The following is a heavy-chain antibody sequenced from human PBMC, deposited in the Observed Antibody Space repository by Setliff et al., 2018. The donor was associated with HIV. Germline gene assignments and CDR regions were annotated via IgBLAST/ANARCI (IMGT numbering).Heavy chain of an antibody. J-gene: IGHJ6*03. CDR3: ASSGYNYGGYYMDV. CDR2: ISGGSTSHM. D-gene: IGHD5-18*01. V-gene: IGHV3-11*03. CDR1: GFTFSDHY. Sequence: GGSRLSCAASGFTFSDHYMSWIRQAPGKGLEWVSYISGGSTSHMNYADSVKGRFTISRDNAKNSLYLQMNSLRAEDTAVYYCASSGYNYGGYYMDVWGKGTKVTVSS.